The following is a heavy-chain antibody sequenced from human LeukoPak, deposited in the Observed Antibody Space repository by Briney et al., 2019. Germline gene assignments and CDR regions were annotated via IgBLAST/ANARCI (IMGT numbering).Heavy chain of an antibody. CDR3: ARDSGSYSSDY. D-gene: IGHD1-26*01. CDR1: GFAFSSYW. J-gene: IGHJ4*02. V-gene: IGHV3-7*01. CDR2: IKQDGSEK. Sequence: PGGSLRLSCAASGFAFSSYWMSWVRQAPGKGLEWVANIKQDGSEKYYVDSVKGRFTISRDNAKNSLYLQMNSLRAEDTAVYYCARDSGSYSSDYWGQGTLVTVSS.